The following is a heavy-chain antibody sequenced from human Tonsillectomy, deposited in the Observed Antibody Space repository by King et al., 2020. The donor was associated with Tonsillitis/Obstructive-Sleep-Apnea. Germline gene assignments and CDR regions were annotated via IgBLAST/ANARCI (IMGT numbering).Heavy chain of an antibody. V-gene: IGHV3-33*01. CDR1: GFTFSIYG. J-gene: IGHJ4*02. CDR3: ERDTSPTFDDTGDYVPGGHYFEY. CDR2: IWYDGTNK. Sequence: VQLVESGGGVVQPGRSLSLSCAASGFTFSIYGMHWVRQAPGKGLEWVAVIWYDGTNKNYADSVKGRFTISRDNSQNTLYLQMKSLRADDTAVYYCERDTSPTFDDTGDYVPGGHYFEYWGQGTLVTVSS. D-gene: IGHD4-17*01.